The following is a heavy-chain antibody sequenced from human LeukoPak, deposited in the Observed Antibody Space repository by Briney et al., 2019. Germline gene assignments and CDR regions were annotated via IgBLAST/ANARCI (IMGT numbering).Heavy chain of an antibody. Sequence: ASVKVSCKASGYTFTNYYMHWVRQAPGQGLEWMGIINLSGGSTTYAQKFQGRVTMTRDTSTSTVYMELSSLRSEDTALYYCARGPGRYYFDYWGQGTLATVSS. CDR2: INLSGGST. J-gene: IGHJ4*02. V-gene: IGHV1-46*01. CDR3: ARGPGRYYFDY. CDR1: GYTFTNYY.